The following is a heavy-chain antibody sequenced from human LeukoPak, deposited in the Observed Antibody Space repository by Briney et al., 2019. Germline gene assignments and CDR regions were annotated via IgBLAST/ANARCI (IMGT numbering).Heavy chain of an antibody. CDR1: GGSISSGDYY. Sequence: PSHTLSLTCTVSGGSISSGDYYWSWIRQPPGKGLEWIGYIYYCGSTYYNPSLKSRVIISVDTSKNQFSLKLSSVTAADTAVYYCARLTVTEYFDYWGQGTLVTVSS. D-gene: IGHD4-17*01. CDR2: IYYCGST. V-gene: IGHV4-30-4*08. CDR3: ARLTVTEYFDY. J-gene: IGHJ4*02.